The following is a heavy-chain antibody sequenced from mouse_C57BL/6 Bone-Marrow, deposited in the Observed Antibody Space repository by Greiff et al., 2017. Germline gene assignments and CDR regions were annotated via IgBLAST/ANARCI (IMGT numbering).Heavy chain of an antibody. V-gene: IGHV14-4*01. D-gene: IGHD1-1*01. Sequence: VQLQQSGAELVRPGASVKLSCTASGFNIKDDYMHWVKQRPEQGLEWIGWIDPENGDTEYASKFQGKATITADTSSNTAYLQLSSLTSEDTAVYYCTFYYYGPCWYFDVWGTGTRVTVSS. CDR3: TFYYYGPCWYFDV. CDR1: GFNIKDDY. J-gene: IGHJ1*03. CDR2: IDPENGDT.